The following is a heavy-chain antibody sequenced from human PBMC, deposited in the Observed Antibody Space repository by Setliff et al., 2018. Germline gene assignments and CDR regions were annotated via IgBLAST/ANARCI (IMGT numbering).Heavy chain of an antibody. CDR3: AGRMTTVYYMDV. CDR2: INYSGGST. J-gene: IGHJ6*03. Sequence: PGGSLRLSCAASGFTFSTYAMSWVRQAPGKGLAWVSAINYSGGSTYYADSVKGRFIVSRDNSKNTLYLQMNSLTAEDTAIYYCAGRMTTVYYMDVWGKGTTVTVSS. D-gene: IGHD4-17*01. CDR1: GFTFSTYA. V-gene: IGHV3-23*01.